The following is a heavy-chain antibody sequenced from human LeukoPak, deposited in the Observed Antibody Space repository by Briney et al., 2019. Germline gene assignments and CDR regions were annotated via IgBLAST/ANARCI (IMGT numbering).Heavy chain of an antibody. V-gene: IGHV3-11*01. CDR2: ISSSGSTI. CDR3: ASPVVVAASLDAFDI. Sequence: PGGSLRLSCAASGFTFCDYYMSWIRQAPGKGLEWVSYISSSGSTIYYADSVKGRFTISRDNAKNSLYLQMNSLRAEDTAVYYCASPVVVAASLDAFDIWGQGTMVTVSS. CDR1: GFTFCDYY. J-gene: IGHJ3*02. D-gene: IGHD2-15*01.